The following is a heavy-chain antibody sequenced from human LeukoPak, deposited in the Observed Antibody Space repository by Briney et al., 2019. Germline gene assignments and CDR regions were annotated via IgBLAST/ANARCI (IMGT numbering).Heavy chain of an antibody. D-gene: IGHD5-24*01. CDR2: IWYDGSNK. V-gene: IGHV3-33*06. J-gene: IGHJ4*02. CDR3: AKIPPGGGGYNLAISGDWDY. CDR1: GFTFSSYG. Sequence: GGSLRLSCAASGFTFSSYGMHLVRQAPGKGLEWVAVIWYDGSNKYYADSVKGRFTISRDNYKNTLYLQMNSLRAEDTAVYYCAKIPPGGGGYNLAISGDWDYWGQGTLVTVSS.